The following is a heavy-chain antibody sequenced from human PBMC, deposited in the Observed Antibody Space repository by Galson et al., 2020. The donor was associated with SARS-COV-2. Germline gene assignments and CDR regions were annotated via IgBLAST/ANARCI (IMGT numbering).Heavy chain of an antibody. CDR1: GFTFGDYA. J-gene: IGHJ4*02. D-gene: IGHD3-9*01. CDR3: TRAWYYDILIHHAWGGLDY. V-gene: IGHV3-49*03. Sequence: GGSLRLSCTASGFTFGDYAMSWFRQAPGKGLEWVGFIRSKAYGGTTEYAASVKGRFTISRDDSKSIAYLQMNSLKTEDTAVYYCTRAWYYDILIHHAWGGLDYWGQGTLVTVSS. CDR2: IRSKAYGGTT.